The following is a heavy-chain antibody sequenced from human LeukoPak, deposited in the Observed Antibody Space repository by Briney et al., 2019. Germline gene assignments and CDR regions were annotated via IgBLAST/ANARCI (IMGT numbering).Heavy chain of an antibody. CDR1: GFTFSSYA. CDR3: AKGGGYYDSSGSPYYFDY. CDR2: ISGSGGST. J-gene: IGHJ4*02. Sequence: PGGSLRLSCAASGFTFSSYAMSWVRQAPGKGLEWVSAISGSGGSTYYADSVKGRFTISRDNSKNTLYLQMNSLRAEDTAVYYCAKGGGYYDSSGSPYYFDYWGQGTLVTVSS. V-gene: IGHV3-23*01. D-gene: IGHD3-22*01.